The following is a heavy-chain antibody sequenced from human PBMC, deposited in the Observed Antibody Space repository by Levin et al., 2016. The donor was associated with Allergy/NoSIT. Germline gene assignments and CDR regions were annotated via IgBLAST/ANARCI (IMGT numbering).Heavy chain of an antibody. V-gene: IGHV1-18*01. CDR1: GYTFTSYG. Sequence: ASVKVSCKASGYTFTSYGISWVRQAPGQGLEWMGWISAYNGNTNYAQKLQGRVTMTTDTSTSTAYMELSSLRSEDTAVYYCARDLYAVGFGELLFLPQLGYWGQGTLVTVSS. D-gene: IGHD3-10*01. CDR2: ISAYNGNT. J-gene: IGHJ4*02. CDR3: ARDLYAVGFGELLFLPQLGY.